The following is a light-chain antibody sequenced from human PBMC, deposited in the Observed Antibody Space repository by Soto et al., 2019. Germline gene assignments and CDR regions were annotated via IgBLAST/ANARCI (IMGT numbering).Light chain of an antibody. V-gene: IGLV7-46*01. CDR2: DTT. Sequence: QAVVTQEPSLTVSSGGTVTLTCGSSTGAVTNGHYPYWFQQKPGQAPRALIYDTTNRHSWTPARFSGSLLGGKAALTLSGAQTEDEAEYYCLLSYNGPYVFGTGTKVTVL. J-gene: IGLJ1*01. CDR3: LLSYNGPYV. CDR1: TGAVTNGHY.